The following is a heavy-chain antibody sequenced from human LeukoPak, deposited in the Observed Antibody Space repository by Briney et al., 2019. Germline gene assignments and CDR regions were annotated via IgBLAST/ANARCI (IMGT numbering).Heavy chain of an antibody. Sequence: GGSLRLSCAASGFTFSSYGMHWVRQAPGKGLEWVAVISYDGSNKYYAGSVKGRFTISRDNSKNTLYLQMNSLRAEDTAVYYCAKDLRFSVLRFLEWLLYPPGGYWGQGTLVTVSS. CDR2: ISYDGSNK. J-gene: IGHJ4*02. CDR1: GFTFSSYG. V-gene: IGHV3-30*18. D-gene: IGHD3-3*01. CDR3: AKDLRFSVLRFLEWLLYPPGGY.